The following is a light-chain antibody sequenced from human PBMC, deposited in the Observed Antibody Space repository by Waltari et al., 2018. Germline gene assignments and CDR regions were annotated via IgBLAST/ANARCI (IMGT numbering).Light chain of an antibody. CDR1: TSTSGGFNF. CDR2: EVT. CDR3: GSYRYGSSLV. Sequence: PALPRPAPVSGPLGHWTATPSPGPTSTSGGFNFVPWYQQQPAKPPKTLVYEVTKRPSGVSDRFSGSKSGNTASLTISGLQAEDEGDYYCGSYRYGSSLVFGGGTRLTVL. J-gene: IGLJ2*01. V-gene: IGLV2-14*01.